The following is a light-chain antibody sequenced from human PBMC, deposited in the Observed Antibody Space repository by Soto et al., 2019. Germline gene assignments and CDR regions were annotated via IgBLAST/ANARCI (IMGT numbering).Light chain of an antibody. CDR1: QGISSA. Sequence: AIQLTQSPSSLSASVGVRVTITCRASQGISSALAWYQQKPGKAPKLLIYDASSLESGVPSRFSGSGSGTDFTLTISSLQPEEFATYYCKKFNNYSITVGQGKRLEIK. CDR3: KKFNNYSIT. V-gene: IGKV1D-13*01. CDR2: DAS. J-gene: IGKJ5*01.